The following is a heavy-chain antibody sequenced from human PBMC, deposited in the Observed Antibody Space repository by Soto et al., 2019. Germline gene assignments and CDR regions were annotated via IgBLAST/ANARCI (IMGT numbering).Heavy chain of an antibody. D-gene: IGHD6-13*01. J-gene: IGHJ4*02. V-gene: IGHV4-39*01. CDR2: INYSGST. Sequence: QLQLQESGPGLVKPSETLSLTCTVSGGSISSSSDYWGWIRQPPGKGLEWIGSINYSGSTYYHPSLKGRVSISVDTSKNQFSLKLSSVPAADTAVYYCARLPAAGTPDYWGQGTLVTVSS. CDR3: ARLPAAGTPDY. CDR1: GGSISSSSDY.